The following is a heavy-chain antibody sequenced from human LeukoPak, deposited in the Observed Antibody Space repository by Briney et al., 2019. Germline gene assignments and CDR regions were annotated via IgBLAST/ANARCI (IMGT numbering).Heavy chain of an antibody. Sequence: APVKVSCKASGYTFTGYYMHWVRQAPGQGLEWMGWINPNSGGINYAQKFRGRVTMTRDTSISTAYMELSRLRSDDTAVYYCARVLGYCSSTSCPWPDYWGQGTLVSVSS. CDR2: INPNSGGI. J-gene: IGHJ4*02. CDR1: GYTFTGYY. D-gene: IGHD2-2*01. CDR3: ARVLGYCSSTSCPWPDY. V-gene: IGHV1-2*02.